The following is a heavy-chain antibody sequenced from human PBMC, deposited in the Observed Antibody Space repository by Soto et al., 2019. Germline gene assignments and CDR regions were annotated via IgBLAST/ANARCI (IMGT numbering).Heavy chain of an antibody. CDR2: IIPILGIA. D-gene: IGHD3-22*01. Sequence: ASVKVSCKASGYTFTSSYTISWVRQAPGQGLEWMGRIIPILGIANYAQKFQGRVTITADKSTSTAYMELSSLRSEDTAVYYCARDLLNYYDSSGYYSDPWGQGTLVTVSS. J-gene: IGHJ5*02. V-gene: IGHV1-69*04. CDR1: GYTFTSSYT. CDR3: ARDLLNYYDSSGYYSDP.